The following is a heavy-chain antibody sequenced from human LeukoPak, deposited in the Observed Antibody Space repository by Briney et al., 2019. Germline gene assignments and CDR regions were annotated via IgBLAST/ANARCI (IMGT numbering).Heavy chain of an antibody. Sequence: GGSLRLSCAASGFTFSNYAMSWVRQAPGKGLDWVSTISGSGGSTYYADSVTGRFTISRDNSKNTLYLQMNSLRAEDTAVYYCAKGRVRSPNRDFGYWGQGTLVTVSS. CDR2: ISGSGGST. V-gene: IGHV3-23*01. J-gene: IGHJ4*02. CDR3: AKGRVRSPNRDFGY. CDR1: GFTFSNYA. D-gene: IGHD3-10*01.